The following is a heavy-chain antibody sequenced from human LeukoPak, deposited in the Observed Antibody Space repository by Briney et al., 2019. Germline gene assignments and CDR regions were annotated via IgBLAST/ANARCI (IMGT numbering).Heavy chain of an antibody. Sequence: GGSLRLSCAASGITFSSYSMNWVRQAPGKGLEWVSSISSSSSYIYYADSVKGRFTISRDNAKNSLYLQMNSPRAEDTAVYYCARAYYDSSGMPDYWGQGTLVTVSS. CDR3: ARAYYDSSGMPDY. CDR2: ISSSSSYI. V-gene: IGHV3-21*01. J-gene: IGHJ4*02. D-gene: IGHD3-22*01. CDR1: GITFSSYS.